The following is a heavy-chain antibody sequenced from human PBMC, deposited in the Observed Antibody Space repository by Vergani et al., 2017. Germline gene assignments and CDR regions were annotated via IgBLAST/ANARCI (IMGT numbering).Heavy chain of an antibody. J-gene: IGHJ6*02. D-gene: IGHD2-21*01. CDR2: IKSTFDRGTT. V-gene: IGHV3-15*07. CDR3: TTDXRYCGDGSCYWLRDHHYYGMDV. CDR1: GFSFRNAW. Sequence: EVQLLESGGGLVQPGGSLRLSCAASGFSFRNAWMNWVRRTPGKGLEWVGRIKSTFDRGTTDYAAAVKGRFTISRDDSKNTLFLQMNGLKTEDIGVYYCTTDXRYCGDGSCYWLRDHHYYGMDVWGQGTTVTVSS.